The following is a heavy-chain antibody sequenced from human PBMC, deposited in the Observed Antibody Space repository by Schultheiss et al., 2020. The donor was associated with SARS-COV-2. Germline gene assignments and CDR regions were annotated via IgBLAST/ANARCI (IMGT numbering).Heavy chain of an antibody. J-gene: IGHJ6*02. CDR1: GGSISSSNW. CDR2: IYHSGST. D-gene: IGHD3-10*01. Sequence: LSLTCAVSGGSISSSNWWSWVRQPPGKGLEWIGEIYHSGSTNYNPSLKSRVTISVDKSKNQFSLKLSSVTAADTAVYYCARESLGYYGSGSYSYGMDVWGQGTTVTVSS. CDR3: ARESLGYYGSGSYSYGMDV. V-gene: IGHV4-4*02.